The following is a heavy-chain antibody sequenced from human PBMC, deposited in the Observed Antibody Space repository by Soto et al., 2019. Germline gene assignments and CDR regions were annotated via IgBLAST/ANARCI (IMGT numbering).Heavy chain of an antibody. J-gene: IGHJ4*02. V-gene: IGHV3-23*01. CDR2: ISGSGDST. CDR1: GFTFSGHD. CDR3: AKRAYCTRTTCYHCFDY. D-gene: IGHD2-2*01. Sequence: EVQLLESGGGLVQPGGSLRLSCAASGFTFSGHDMSWVLQAPGKGLECVSLISGSGDSTFYADSVKGRFTISRDNSKNTLYLQMNSLRAEDTAVYYCAKRAYCTRTTCYHCFDYWGQGTLVTVSS.